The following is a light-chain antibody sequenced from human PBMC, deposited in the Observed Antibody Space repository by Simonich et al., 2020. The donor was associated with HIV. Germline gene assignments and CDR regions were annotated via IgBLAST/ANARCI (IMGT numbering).Light chain of an antibody. CDR3: QQYNNWPYT. V-gene: IGKV3-15*01. Sequence: EIVMTQSPATLSVSPGERATLFCSASQSVSINLAWYQQKPGQAPRLLIYGASTRATGIPARFSGSGSGTEFTLTISNMQSEHFAVYYCQQYNNWPYTFGQGTKLEIK. CDR2: GAS. CDR1: QSVSIN. J-gene: IGKJ2*01.